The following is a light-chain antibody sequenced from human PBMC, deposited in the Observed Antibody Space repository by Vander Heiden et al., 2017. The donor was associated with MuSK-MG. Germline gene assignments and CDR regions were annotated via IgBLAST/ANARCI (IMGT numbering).Light chain of an antibody. Sequence: DIQMTQSPSSLSASVGDRVTITCRASQRINNYLNWYQQKPGKAPQLLIYTSSTVQSGVPSRFRGSGAGTDFTLTIGSLQPEDFATYYCQQSYSTPRTFGQGTKVEIK. CDR3: QQSYSTPRT. CDR1: QRINNY. V-gene: IGKV1-39*01. J-gene: IGKJ1*01. CDR2: TSS.